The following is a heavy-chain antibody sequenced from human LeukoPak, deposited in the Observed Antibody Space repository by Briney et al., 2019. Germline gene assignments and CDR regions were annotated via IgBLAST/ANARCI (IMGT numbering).Heavy chain of an antibody. D-gene: IGHD7-27*01. Sequence: GGSLRLSCAASGFTFSSHGMHWVRQAPGKGLEWVAYVLSDGSRKYYADSVKGRFTSSRDDSKNTLFLQMNSLRPEDTALYYCAKDFNWGWDYWGQGTLVTVSS. J-gene: IGHJ4*02. CDR1: GFTFSSHG. CDR3: AKDFNWGWDY. CDR2: VLSDGSRK. V-gene: IGHV3-30*02.